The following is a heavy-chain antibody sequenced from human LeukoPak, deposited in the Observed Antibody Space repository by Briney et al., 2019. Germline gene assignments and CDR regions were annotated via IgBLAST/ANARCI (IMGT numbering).Heavy chain of an antibody. CDR1: GFTFSSYS. D-gene: IGHD5-24*01. V-gene: IGHV3-21*01. CDR3: ASRRDGYSYFDY. CDR2: ISSSSRYI. J-gene: IGHJ4*01. Sequence: GGSLTLSCAASGFTFSSYSLNWVRQAPGKGLEWVSSISSSSRYIYYADSVRGRFTISRDNAKNSLYLQMNSLRAEDTAVYYCASRRDGYSYFDYWGQGTLVTVSS.